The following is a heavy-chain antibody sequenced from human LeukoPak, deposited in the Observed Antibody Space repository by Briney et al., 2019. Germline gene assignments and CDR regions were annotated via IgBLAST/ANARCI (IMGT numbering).Heavy chain of an antibody. Sequence: ASVKVSCKASGYSFTSYAMNWVRQAPGQGLEWMGWMNPNSGNTGYAQKFQGRVTITRNTSISTAYMELSSLRSEDTAVYYCARDGYYYGSGSYYRGFDPWGQGTLVTVSS. CDR2: MNPNSGNT. V-gene: IGHV1-8*01. J-gene: IGHJ5*02. CDR1: GYSFTSYA. D-gene: IGHD3-10*01. CDR3: ARDGYYYGSGSYYRGFDP.